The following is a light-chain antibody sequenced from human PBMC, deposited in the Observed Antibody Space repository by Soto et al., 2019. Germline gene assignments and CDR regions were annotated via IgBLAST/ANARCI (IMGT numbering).Light chain of an antibody. CDR3: CSYAGNTTYVV. CDR2: QVT. Sequence: QSVLTQPASVSGSPGQSITISCTGTSSDLAIYNYVSWYQQQPGKAPKLMIYQVTNRPSGVSNRFSGSKSGNTASLTISGLQAEDEADYYCCSYAGNTTYVVFGGGTKLTVL. V-gene: IGLV2-23*02. CDR1: SSDLAIYNY. J-gene: IGLJ2*01.